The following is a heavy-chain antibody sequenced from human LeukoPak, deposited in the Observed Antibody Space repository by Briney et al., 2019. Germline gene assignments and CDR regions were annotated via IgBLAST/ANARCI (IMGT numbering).Heavy chain of an antibody. CDR3: ARDQSSSWYNNWFDP. CDR1: GGSISSYY. Sequence: SETLSLTCTVSGGSISSYYWSWIRQPPGKGLEWIGYIYYSGSTNYNPSLKSRVTISVDTSKNQFSLKLSSVTAADTAVYYCARDQSSSWYNNWFDPWGQGTLVTVSS. CDR2: IYYSGST. V-gene: IGHV4-59*01. D-gene: IGHD6-13*01. J-gene: IGHJ5*02.